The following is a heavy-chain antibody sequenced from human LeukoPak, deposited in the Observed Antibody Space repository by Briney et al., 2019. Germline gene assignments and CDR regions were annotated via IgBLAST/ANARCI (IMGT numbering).Heavy chain of an antibody. V-gene: IGHV4-34*01. Sequence: SETLSLTCAVYGGSFSGYYWSWIRQPPGKGLEWIGEINHSGSTNYNPSLKSRVTISVETSKNQFSLKLSYVTAADTAVYYCARGPDRITMIVVVISPNPYYFDYWGQGTLVTVSS. CDR1: GGSFSGYY. CDR2: INHSGST. CDR3: ARGPDRITMIVVVISPNPYYFDY. D-gene: IGHD3-22*01. J-gene: IGHJ4*02.